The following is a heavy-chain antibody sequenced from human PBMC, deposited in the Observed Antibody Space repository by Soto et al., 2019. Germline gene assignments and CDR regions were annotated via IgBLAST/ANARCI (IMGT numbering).Heavy chain of an antibody. J-gene: IGHJ6*02. CDR1: GGSISSGDYY. Sequence: PSETLSLTCTVSGGSISSGDYYWSWIRQPPGKGLEWIGYIYYSGSTYYNPSLKSRVTISVDTSKNQFSLKLSSVTAADTAVYYCAKKVPAALRLYYFFGLDVWGQGTTVTVSS. CDR2: IYYSGST. V-gene: IGHV4-30-4*01. D-gene: IGHD2-15*01. CDR3: AKKVPAALRLYYFFGLDV.